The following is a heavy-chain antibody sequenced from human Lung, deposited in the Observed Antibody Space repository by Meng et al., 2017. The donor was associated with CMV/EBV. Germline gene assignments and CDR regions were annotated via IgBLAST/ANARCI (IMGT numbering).Heavy chain of an antibody. CDR3: ATYGWTPDY. Sequence: GGSRRLSGAASGFSFSTYWMNGFRQAPGKGLEGVASIKQDGSEIYYVDSVKGRFTISRDNANKSLYLQMDSLSAEDRSVYYCATYGWTPDYWGQGTLVTVSS. J-gene: IGHJ4*02. D-gene: IGHD2-8*02. CDR2: IKQDGSEI. V-gene: IGHV3-7*01. CDR1: GFSFSTYW.